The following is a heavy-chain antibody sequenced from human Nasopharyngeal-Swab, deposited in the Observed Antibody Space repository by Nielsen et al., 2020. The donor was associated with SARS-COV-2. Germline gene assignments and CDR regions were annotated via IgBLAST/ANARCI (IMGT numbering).Heavy chain of an antibody. D-gene: IGHD3-10*01. J-gene: IGHJ4*02. CDR3: ARDAGGFYTKDQPYFDY. Sequence: WVRQAPGQGLEWMGIINPTGGSTTYAQKFQGRVIMTRDTSTSTLYMELRGLRSEDTAVYFCARDAGGFYTKDQPYFDYWGQGSLGTVSS. V-gene: IGHV1-46*01. CDR2: INPTGGST.